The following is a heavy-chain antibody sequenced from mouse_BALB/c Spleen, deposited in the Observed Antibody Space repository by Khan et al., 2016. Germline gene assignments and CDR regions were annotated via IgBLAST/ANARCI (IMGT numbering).Heavy chain of an antibody. Sequence: VQLKQSDPDLVKPGASVKISCKASGFSFTAYYMYWVKQSHGKSLEWIGRINPNNGATTFNQKFKGKAILTVDKSSTPVYMEIRSLASEDSAVEYCARDEYVTWGQGTPLTVSS. D-gene: IGHD2-10*02. CDR1: GFSFTAYY. J-gene: IGHJ2*01. CDR3: ARDEYVT. CDR2: INPNNGAT. V-gene: IGHV1-20*02.